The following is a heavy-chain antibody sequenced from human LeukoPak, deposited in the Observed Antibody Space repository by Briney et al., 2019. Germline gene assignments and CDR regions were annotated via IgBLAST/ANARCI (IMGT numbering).Heavy chain of an antibody. J-gene: IGHJ4*02. CDR3: TTLFDGQAFDY. D-gene: IGHD2-21*01. Sequence: GGSLRLSCAASGFTFNNAWMTWVRQAPGKGLEWVGRIRGKTDGETTDYAAPVQGGFTISRDDSKNTLYLQMNSLKTEDTAVYYCTTLFDGQAFDYWGQGTLVTVSS. V-gene: IGHV3-15*01. CDR2: IRGKTDGETT. CDR1: GFTFNNAW.